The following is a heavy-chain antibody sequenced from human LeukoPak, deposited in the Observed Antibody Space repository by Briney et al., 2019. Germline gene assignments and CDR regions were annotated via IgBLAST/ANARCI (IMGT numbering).Heavy chain of an antibody. V-gene: IGHV1-69*05. CDR2: IIPIFGTA. CDR1: GGTFSSYA. Sequence: SVKVSCKAFGGTFSSYAISWVRQAPGQGLEWMGRIIPIFGTANYAQKFQGRVTITTDESTSTAYMELSSLRSEDTAVYYCARSGKVVVAANNWFDPWGQGTLVTVSS. J-gene: IGHJ5*02. D-gene: IGHD2-15*01. CDR3: ARSGKVVVAANNWFDP.